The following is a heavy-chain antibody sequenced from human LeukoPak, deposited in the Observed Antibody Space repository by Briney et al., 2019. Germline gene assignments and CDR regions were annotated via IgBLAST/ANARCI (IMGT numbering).Heavy chain of an antibody. J-gene: IGHJ4*02. D-gene: IGHD3-22*01. CDR2: ISWNSGSI. CDR1: GFTFDDYA. Sequence: QPGRSLRLSCAASGFTFDDYAMHWVRQAPGKGLEWVSGISWNSGSIGYADSVKGRFTISRDNAKNSLYLQMNSLRAEDTAVYYCATYSYYYDSSGYFGYWGQGTLVTVSS. CDR3: ATYSYYYDSSGYFGY. V-gene: IGHV3-9*01.